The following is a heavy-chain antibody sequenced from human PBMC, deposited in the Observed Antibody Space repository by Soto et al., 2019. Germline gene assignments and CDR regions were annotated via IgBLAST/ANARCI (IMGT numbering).Heavy chain of an antibody. J-gene: IGHJ4*02. CDR3: ASIRRNYYDSSGPNDY. D-gene: IGHD3-22*01. CDR2: IYYSGST. V-gene: IGHV4-39*01. CDR1: GGSISSSRYY. Sequence: QLQLQESGPGLVKPSETLSLTCTVSGGSISSSRYYWGWIRQPPGKGLEWIRGIYYSGSTYYNPSLKSRVTISVDTSKNQFSLKLSSVTAADTAVYYCASIRRNYYDSSGPNDYWGQGTLVTVSS.